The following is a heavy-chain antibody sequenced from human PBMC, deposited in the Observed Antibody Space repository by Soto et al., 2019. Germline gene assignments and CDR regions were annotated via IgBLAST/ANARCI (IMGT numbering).Heavy chain of an antibody. D-gene: IGHD6-19*01. Sequence: SETLSLTCSVSGGSVRSSGYSWSWIRQPPGKGLEWIGYINDNGGTNYNPSLMSRVTISLDTSKNQFSLKMNSVTAADTAVYYCARGSGIPLAGKTEYFQHWGQGTLVTVSS. CDR1: GGSVRSSGYS. CDR2: INDNGGT. V-gene: IGHV4-61*08. J-gene: IGHJ1*01. CDR3: ARGSGIPLAGKTEYFQH.